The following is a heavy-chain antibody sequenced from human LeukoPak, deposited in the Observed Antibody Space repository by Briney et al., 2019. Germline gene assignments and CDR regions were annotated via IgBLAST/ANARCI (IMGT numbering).Heavy chain of an antibody. J-gene: IGHJ4*02. CDR2: MNPNSGNT. Sequence: ASVKVSCKASGYTFTSYDINWVRQATGQGLEWMGWMNPNSGNTGYAQKFQGRVTMTRNTSISTAYTELSSLRSEDTAVYYCARGPIVVDHFDYWGQGTLVTVSS. V-gene: IGHV1-8*01. CDR1: GYTFTSYD. D-gene: IGHD3-22*01. CDR3: ARGPIVVDHFDY.